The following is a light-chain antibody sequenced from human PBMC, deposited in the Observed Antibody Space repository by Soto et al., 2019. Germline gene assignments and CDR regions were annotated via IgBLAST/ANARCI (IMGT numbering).Light chain of an antibody. J-gene: IGKJ1*01. CDR2: RAS. Sequence: EIVLTQSPGTLSLSPGERATLSCRASQSVSSIYLGWYQQRPGQAPRLLIYRASTRATGTPARFTGSGSGTEFTLTITSLQSEDFALYYCQQYHNLWTFGQGTKVDI. V-gene: IGKV3D-7*01. CDR1: QSVSSIY. CDR3: QQYHNLWT.